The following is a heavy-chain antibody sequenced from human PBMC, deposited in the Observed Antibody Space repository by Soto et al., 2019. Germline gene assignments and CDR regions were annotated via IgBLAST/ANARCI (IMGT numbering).Heavy chain of an antibody. V-gene: IGHV1-18*04. Sequence: ASVKVSCKASGHTFTSYGISWVRQAPGQGLEWMGWISSYNGNTNYAQKVQGRVTMTTDKSTSTTYMELRSLRSDDTAVYYCARGPRYCSSTSCFSGVTWFDPWGQGTLVTVSS. CDR2: ISSYNGNT. J-gene: IGHJ5*02. CDR1: GHTFTSYG. D-gene: IGHD2-2*01. CDR3: ARGPRYCSSTSCFSGVTWFDP.